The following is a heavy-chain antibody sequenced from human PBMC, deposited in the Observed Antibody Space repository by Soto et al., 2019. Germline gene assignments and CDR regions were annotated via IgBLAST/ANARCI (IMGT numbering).Heavy chain of an antibody. CDR3: ARDPEEDSSSWYHDY. J-gene: IGHJ4*02. D-gene: IGHD6-13*01. CDR2: IIPILGIA. Sequence: GASVKVSCKASGGTFSSYTISWVRQAPGQGLEWMGRIIPILGIANYAQKFQGRVTITADKSTSTAYMELSSLRSEDTAVYYCARDPEEDSSSWYHDYWGQGTLVPVSS. V-gene: IGHV1-69*04. CDR1: GGTFSSYT.